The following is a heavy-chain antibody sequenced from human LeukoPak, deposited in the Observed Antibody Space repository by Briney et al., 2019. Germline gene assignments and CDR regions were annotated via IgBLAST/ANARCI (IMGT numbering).Heavy chain of an antibody. Sequence: SETLSLTCTVSGGTISSYYWNWIRQPPGKGLEGIGYIHYSGSHKYNPSLKRRVTISVDTSKNQFSLKLSSVTAADTAVYYCARWYSSGWAFDYWGQGTLVTVSS. CDR1: GGTISSYY. CDR3: ARWYSSGWAFDY. D-gene: IGHD6-19*01. J-gene: IGHJ4*02. V-gene: IGHV4-59*08. CDR2: IHYSGSH.